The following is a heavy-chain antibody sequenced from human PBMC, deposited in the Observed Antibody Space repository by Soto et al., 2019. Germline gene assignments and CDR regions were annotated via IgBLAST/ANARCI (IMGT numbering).Heavy chain of an antibody. CDR3: ARGNVVPAANYYYYGMDV. CDR1: GFTFSSYA. D-gene: IGHD2-2*01. V-gene: IGHV3-30-3*01. CDR2: ISYDGSNK. Sequence: PGGSLRLSCAASGFTFSSYAMHWVRQAPGKGLEWVAVISYDGSNKYYADSVKGRFTISRDNSKSTLYLQMNSLRAEDTAVYYCARGNVVPAANYYYYGMDVWGQGITVTVSS. J-gene: IGHJ6*02.